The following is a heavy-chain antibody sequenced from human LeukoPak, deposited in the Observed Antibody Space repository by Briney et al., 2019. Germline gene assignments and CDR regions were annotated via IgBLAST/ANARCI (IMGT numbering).Heavy chain of an antibody. CDR1: GLSFSGYW. CDR2: IKQDGSVK. CDR3: ARNNGMDV. V-gene: IGHV3-7*03. J-gene: IGHJ6*02. Sequence: GGSLRLSCAASGLSFSGYWMSWVRQTPGKGLEWVANIKQDGSVKNSVDSMKGRFTISRDNTKNSLYLQMNSLRAEDTALYHCARNNGMDVWGQGTTVIVSS.